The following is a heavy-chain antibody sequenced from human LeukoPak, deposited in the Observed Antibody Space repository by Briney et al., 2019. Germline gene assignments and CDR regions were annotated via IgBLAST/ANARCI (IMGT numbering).Heavy chain of an antibody. V-gene: IGHV4-39*07. J-gene: IGHJ4*02. CDR2: MYYRGST. CDR1: GGSISSSSHY. Sequence: SETLSLTCTVSGGSISSSSHYWGWIRQPLGKGLEWIGSMYYRGSTYHNPSLKSRVTISVDTSKNQFSLKLSSVTAADTAVYYCATTTIRLGYWGQGTLVTVSS. CDR3: ATTTIRLGY. D-gene: IGHD1-26*01.